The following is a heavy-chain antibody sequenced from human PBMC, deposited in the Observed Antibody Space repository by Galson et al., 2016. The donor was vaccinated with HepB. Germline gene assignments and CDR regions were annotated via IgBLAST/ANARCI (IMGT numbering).Heavy chain of an antibody. Sequence: SLRLSCAASGFSLSKFAMNWVRQAPGKGLEWVSVKSGGGGGTYYGDSVKGRFSISRDDSKNTLHLDMNSLRAEDTAVYYCAKSIVVVPRSGGMDVWGQGTMVTVSS. J-gene: IGHJ6*02. D-gene: IGHD2-2*01. CDR1: GFSLSKFA. CDR2: KSGGGGGT. CDR3: AKSIVVVPRSGGMDV. V-gene: IGHV3-23*01.